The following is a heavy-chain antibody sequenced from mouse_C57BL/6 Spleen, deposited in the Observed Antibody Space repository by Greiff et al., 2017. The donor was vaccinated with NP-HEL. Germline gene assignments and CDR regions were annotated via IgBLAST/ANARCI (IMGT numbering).Heavy chain of an antibody. CDR3: TRQVTTRGAWFAY. Sequence: VQLQQSGAELVRPGASVTLSCKASGYTFTDYEMHWVKQTPVQGLEWIGAIDPETGGTAYNQKFKGKAILTADKSSSTAYMELRSLTSEDSAVYYCTRQVTTRGAWFAYWGQGTLVTVSA. CDR2: IDPETGGT. V-gene: IGHV1-15*01. J-gene: IGHJ3*01. CDR1: GYTFTDYE. D-gene: IGHD2-2*01.